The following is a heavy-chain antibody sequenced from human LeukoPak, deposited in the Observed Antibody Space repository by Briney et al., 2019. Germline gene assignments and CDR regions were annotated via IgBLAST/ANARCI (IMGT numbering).Heavy chain of an antibody. D-gene: IGHD6-13*01. J-gene: IGHJ4*02. CDR1: GGSISSYY. Sequence: SETLSLTCIVSGGSISSYYWSWIRQPAGKGLEWIGEINHSGSTNYNPSLKSRVTISVDTSKNQFSLKLSSVTAADTAVYYCARLDSRYIDYWGQGTLVTVSS. CDR3: ARLDSRYIDY. CDR2: INHSGST. V-gene: IGHV4-34*01.